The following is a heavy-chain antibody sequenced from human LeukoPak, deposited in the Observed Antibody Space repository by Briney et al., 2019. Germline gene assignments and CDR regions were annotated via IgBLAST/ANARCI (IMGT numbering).Heavy chain of an antibody. V-gene: IGHV3-21*01. CDR2: ISSSSSYI. D-gene: IGHD7-27*01. J-gene: IGHJ6*03. CDR1: GFTFSSYS. Sequence: GGSLRLSCAASGFTFSSYSMNWVREAPGKGLEWVSSISSSSSYIYYADSVKGRFTISRDNAKNSLYLQMNSLRAEDTAVYYCARETGDVYYMDVWGKGTTVTVSS. CDR3: ARETGDVYYMDV.